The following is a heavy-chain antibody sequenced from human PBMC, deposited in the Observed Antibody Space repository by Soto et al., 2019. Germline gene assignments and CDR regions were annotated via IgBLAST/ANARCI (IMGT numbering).Heavy chain of an antibody. Sequence: PGESLKISCKASGYSFTSYWIAWVRQTPGKGLEWMGIINPGNSDTRYRPSFQGQVTISADKSISTAYLQWSSLKASDTATYYCARQQIPGELTAFDIWGRGTMVTVSS. J-gene: IGHJ3*02. CDR2: INPGNSDT. CDR3: ARQQIPGELTAFDI. CDR1: GYSFTSYW. V-gene: IGHV5-51*01. D-gene: IGHD1-26*01.